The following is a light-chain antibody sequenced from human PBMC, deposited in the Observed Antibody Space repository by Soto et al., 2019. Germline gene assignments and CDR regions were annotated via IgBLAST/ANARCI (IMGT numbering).Light chain of an antibody. CDR2: DVR. CDR3: RSYPPASTYV. V-gene: IGLV2-14*01. CDR1: SSDVGGYNY. Sequence: QSVLTQPASVSGSPGQSITISCTGTSSDVGGYNYVSWYQQHPGKAPKLMIYDVRNRPSGVSNRFSGSKSVNTASLTISGLQAEYVADYYCRSYPPASTYVFGTGTKVTVL. J-gene: IGLJ1*01.